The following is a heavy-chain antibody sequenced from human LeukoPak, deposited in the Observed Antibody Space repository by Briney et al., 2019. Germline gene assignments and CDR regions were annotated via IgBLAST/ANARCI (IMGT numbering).Heavy chain of an antibody. CDR1: GYTFTSYA. Sequence: GASVKVSCKASGYTFTSYAMHWMRQAPGQRLEWMGWINAGNGNTKYSQKFQGRVTITRDTSASTAYMELSSLRSEDTAVYYCARGRRYNWNSGWFDPWGQGTLVTVSS. CDR2: INAGNGNT. D-gene: IGHD1-7*01. V-gene: IGHV1-3*01. J-gene: IGHJ5*02. CDR3: ARGRRYNWNSGWFDP.